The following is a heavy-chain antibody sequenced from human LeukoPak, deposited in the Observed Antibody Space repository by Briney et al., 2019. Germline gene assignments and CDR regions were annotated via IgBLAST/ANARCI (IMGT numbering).Heavy chain of an antibody. CDR1: GFTFSSYS. J-gene: IGHJ4*02. D-gene: IGHD1-26*01. Sequence: AGSLRLSCAASGFTFSSYSMNWVRHAPGQGLEWVSYISSLSGTIYYADSVKGRFTISRDNAKNSLYLQMDSLRAEDTAVYYCARDQGGATRYWGQGTLVTVSS. CDR2: ISSLSGTI. CDR3: ARDQGGATRY. V-gene: IGHV3-48*01.